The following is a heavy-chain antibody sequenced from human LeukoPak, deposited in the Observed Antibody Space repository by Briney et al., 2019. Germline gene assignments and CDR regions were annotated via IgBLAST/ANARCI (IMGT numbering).Heavy chain of an antibody. CDR3: ARTKPEIYYDILTGYRKYYYYMDV. CDR2: IYYSGST. V-gene: IGHV4-59*01. CDR1: GASFSGYY. J-gene: IGHJ6*03. Sequence: SETLSLTCAVYGASFSGYYWSWIRQPPGKGLEWIGYIYYSGSTNYNPSLKSRVTISVDTSKNQFSLKLSSVTAADTAVYYCARTKPEIYYDILTGYRKYYYYMDVWGKGTTVTISS. D-gene: IGHD3-9*01.